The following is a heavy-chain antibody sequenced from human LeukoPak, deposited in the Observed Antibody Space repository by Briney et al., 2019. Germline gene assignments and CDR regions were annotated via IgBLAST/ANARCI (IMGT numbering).Heavy chain of an antibody. V-gene: IGHV4-38-2*02. CDR2: IYHSGST. CDR1: GYSISSGYY. CDR3: ARTRGDFDWYGVSDY. D-gene: IGHD3-9*01. J-gene: IGHJ4*02. Sequence: SETLSLTCTVSGYSISSGYYWGWIRQPPGKGLEWIGSIYHSGSTYYNPSLKSRVTISVDTSKNQFSLKLSSVTAADTAVYYCARTRGDFDWYGVSDYWGQGTLVTVSS.